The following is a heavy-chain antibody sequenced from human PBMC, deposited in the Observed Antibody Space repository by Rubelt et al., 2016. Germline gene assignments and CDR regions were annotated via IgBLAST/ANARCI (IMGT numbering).Heavy chain of an antibody. D-gene: IGHD5-18*01. CDR3: ARAGGYSAPWVY. CDR2: ITHSGST. J-gene: IGHJ4*02. CDR1: GGSFSGSY. V-gene: IGHV4-34*01. Sequence: QVQLQQRGAGLLKPSETLSLTCAVSGGSFSGSYWSWIRQPPGKGLEWIGEITHSGSTNYNPSLNRRVTISLDTSKNQFSLKLSSAAAAETAVYYCARAGGYSAPWVYWGQGSLVTVSS.